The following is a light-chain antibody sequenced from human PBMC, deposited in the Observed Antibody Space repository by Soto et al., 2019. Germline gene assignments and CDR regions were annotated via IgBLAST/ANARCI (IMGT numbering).Light chain of an antibody. CDR1: QSVGGF. Sequence: EIVLTQSPATLSLSPGERATLSCRASQSVGGFLAWYQQKSGQAPRLLIYDTSKRATGIPARFSGSGSGTDFTLTISSLEPAYFAMYHCQHRSNWPPMYTFGQGTKLEIK. CDR2: DTS. CDR3: QHRSNWPPMYT. V-gene: IGKV3-11*01. J-gene: IGKJ2*01.